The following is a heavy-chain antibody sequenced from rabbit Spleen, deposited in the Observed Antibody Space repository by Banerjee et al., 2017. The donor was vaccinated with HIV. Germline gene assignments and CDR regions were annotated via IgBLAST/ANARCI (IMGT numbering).Heavy chain of an antibody. V-gene: IGHV1S40*01. Sequence: QSLEESGGDLVKPGASLTLTCKASGIDFSSYYYMCWVRQAPGKGLEWIACMYGGSSDNTFYASWAKGRFTISKTSSTTVTLQMTSLTAADTATYFCARGPFIDYDYGTYFTLWGPGTLVT. D-gene: IGHD2-1*01. CDR2: MYGGSSDNT. CDR1: GIDFSSYYY. CDR3: ARGPFIDYDYGTYFTL. J-gene: IGHJ4*01.